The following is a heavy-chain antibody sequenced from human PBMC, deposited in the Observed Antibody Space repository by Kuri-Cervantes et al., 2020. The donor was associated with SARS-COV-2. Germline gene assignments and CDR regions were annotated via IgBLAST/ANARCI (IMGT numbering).Heavy chain of an antibody. J-gene: IGHJ2*01. V-gene: IGHV3-74*01. CDR3: ARPPPGYCSSTSCYTGGDFDL. D-gene: IGHD2-2*02. CDR2: INSDGSST. Sequence: GGSLRLSCAASGFTFSSYGMHWVRQAPGKGLVWVSRINSDGSSTSYADSVKGRFTISRDNAKNTLYLQMNSLRAEDTAVYYCARPPPGYCSSTSCYTGGDFDLWGRGTLVTVSS. CDR1: GFTFSSYG.